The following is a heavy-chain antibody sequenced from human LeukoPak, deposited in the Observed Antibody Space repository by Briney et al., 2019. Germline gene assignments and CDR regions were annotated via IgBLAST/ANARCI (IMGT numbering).Heavy chain of an antibody. CDR1: GFTFSSYA. Sequence: PGKSLRLSCAASGFTFSSYAMHWVRRAPGKGLEWVAVISYDGSNKYYADSVKGRFTISRDNSKNTLYLQMNSLRAEDTAVYYCARGDIVVVPAARWGAFDIWGQGTMVTVSS. V-gene: IGHV3-30*04. D-gene: IGHD2-2*01. CDR2: ISYDGSNK. CDR3: ARGDIVVVPAARWGAFDI. J-gene: IGHJ3*02.